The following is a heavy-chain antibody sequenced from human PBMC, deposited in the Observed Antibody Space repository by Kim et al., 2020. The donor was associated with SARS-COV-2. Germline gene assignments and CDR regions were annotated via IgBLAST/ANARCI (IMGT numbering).Heavy chain of an antibody. CDR3: ARVIRRALKD. V-gene: IGHV4-39*07. D-gene: IGHD4-17*01. J-gene: IGHJ4*02. Sequence: THYTPPRKSRVTISLATSKNQFSLRLSAVTAADTAVYYCARVIRRALKDWGQGTLVTVSS. CDR2: T.